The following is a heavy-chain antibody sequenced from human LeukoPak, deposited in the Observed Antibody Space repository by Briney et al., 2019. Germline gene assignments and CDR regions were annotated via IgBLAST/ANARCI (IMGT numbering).Heavy chain of an antibody. V-gene: IGHV3-43*02. J-gene: IGHJ6*03. D-gene: IGHD6-19*01. Sequence: GGSLRLSCAASGFTFSSYAMSWVRQAPGKGLEWVSAISGSGGSTYYADSVKGRFTISRDNSKNSLYLQMNSLRTEDTALYYCAKDTRIAVAGSYMDVWGKGTTVTVSS. CDR3: AKDTRIAVAGSYMDV. CDR2: ISGSGGST. CDR1: GFTFSSYA.